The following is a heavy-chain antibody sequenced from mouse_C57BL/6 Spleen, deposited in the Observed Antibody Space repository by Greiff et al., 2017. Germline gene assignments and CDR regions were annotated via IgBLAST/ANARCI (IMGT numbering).Heavy chain of an antibody. CDR2: IDPETGGT. CDR1: GYTFTDYE. V-gene: IGHV1-15*01. D-gene: IGHD1-1*01. J-gene: IGHJ4*01. Sequence: QVQLQQSGAELVRPGASVTLSCKASGYTFTDYEMHWVKQTPVHGLEWIGAIDPETGGTAYNQKYKGKAILTADKSSSTAYMELRSLTSEDSAVYYCTRENYEAMDYWGQGTSVTVSS. CDR3: TRENYEAMDY.